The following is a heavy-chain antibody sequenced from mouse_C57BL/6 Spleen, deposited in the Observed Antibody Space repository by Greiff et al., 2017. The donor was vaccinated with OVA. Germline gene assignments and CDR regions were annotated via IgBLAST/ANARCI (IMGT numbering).Heavy chain of an antibody. CDR1: GYTFTSYW. D-gene: IGHD2-4*01. Sequence: QVQLQQPGAELVKPGASVKMSCKASGYTFTSYWITWVKQRPGQGLEWIGDIYPGSGSTNYNEKFKSKATLTVDTSSSTAYMQLSSLTSEDSAVYDCARWGDYGSWFAYWGQGTLVTVSA. V-gene: IGHV1-55*01. J-gene: IGHJ3*01. CDR2: IYPGSGST. CDR3: ARWGDYGSWFAY.